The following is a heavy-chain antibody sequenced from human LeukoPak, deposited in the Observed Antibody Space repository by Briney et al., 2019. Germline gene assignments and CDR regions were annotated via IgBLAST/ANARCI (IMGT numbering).Heavy chain of an antibody. J-gene: IGHJ4*02. CDR1: GLTFSNFA. Sequence: GGSLRLSCAASGLTFSNFAMRWVRQAPGKGLEWVSSVSGSGGATYYADSVKGRFTISRDNSKNTLFLQMSSLRVEDTAIYYCAKEGTYYDSSGYYTHWGQGTLVAVSS. CDR2: VSGSGGAT. CDR3: AKEGTYYDSSGYYTH. D-gene: IGHD3-22*01. V-gene: IGHV3-23*01.